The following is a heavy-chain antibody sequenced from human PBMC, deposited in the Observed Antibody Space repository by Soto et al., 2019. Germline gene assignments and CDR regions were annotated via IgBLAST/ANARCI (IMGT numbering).Heavy chain of an antibody. Sequence: PGGSLRLSCAASGFTFSSYAMSWVRQAPGKGLEWVSAISGSGGSTYYADSVKGRFTISRDNAKNSLYLQMNSLTAEDTAVYYCGRAVGSGNYAHIDYWGQGTLVTVSS. CDR1: GFTFSSYA. CDR3: GRAVGSGNYAHIDY. J-gene: IGHJ4*02. D-gene: IGHD3-10*01. CDR2: ISGSGGST. V-gene: IGHV3-23*01.